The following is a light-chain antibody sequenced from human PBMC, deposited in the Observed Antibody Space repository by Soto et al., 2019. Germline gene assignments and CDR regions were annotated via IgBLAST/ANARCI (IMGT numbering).Light chain of an antibody. CDR3: QQYGRSPPSWT. V-gene: IGKV3-20*01. CDR2: DAS. Sequence: ETVLTQSPGTLSLSPGERATLSCRASQSVSSSYLAWYQQKPGQAPRHLIYDASSRATGIPDSFSGSGSGTDVTLTVSRLEPEDFAVYYCQQYGRSPPSWTFGQGTKVEIK. CDR1: QSVSSSY. J-gene: IGKJ1*01.